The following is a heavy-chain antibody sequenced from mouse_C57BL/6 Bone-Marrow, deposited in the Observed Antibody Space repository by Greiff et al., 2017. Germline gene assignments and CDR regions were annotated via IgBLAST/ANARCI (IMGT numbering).Heavy chain of an antibody. CDR2: INPYNGGT. V-gene: IGHV1-19*01. J-gene: IGHJ2*01. Sequence: VQLQQSGPVLVKPGASVKMSCKASGYTFTDYYMNWVKQSHGKSLEWIGVINPYNGGTSYNQKFKGKATLTVDKSSSTAYMELNRLTSEDSAVYYCARRAIYYDYDLDYWGQGTTLTVSS. CDR3: ARRAIYYDYDLDY. D-gene: IGHD2-4*01. CDR1: GYTFTDYY.